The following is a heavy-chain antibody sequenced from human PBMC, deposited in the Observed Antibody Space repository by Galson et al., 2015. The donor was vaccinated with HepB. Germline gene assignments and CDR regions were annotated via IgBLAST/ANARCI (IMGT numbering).Heavy chain of an antibody. CDR3: ADLNYYDSSGYLDS. D-gene: IGHD3-22*01. CDR2: VYYTGTT. Sequence: ETLSLTCTVSGGSISSSTYYWGWIRQPPGKGLECIGSVYYTGTTYYNPSLKSRVTISIDTPKNQFSLKLSSVTAADTAVYYCADLNYYDSSGYLDSWSPGTLVTVSS. V-gene: IGHV4-39*01. J-gene: IGHJ4*02. CDR1: GGSISSSTYY.